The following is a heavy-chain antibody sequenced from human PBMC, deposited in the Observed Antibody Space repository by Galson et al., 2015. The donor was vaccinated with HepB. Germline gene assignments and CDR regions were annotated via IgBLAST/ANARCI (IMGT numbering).Heavy chain of an antibody. Sequence: SVKVSCKASGYTFSDYSITWVRQAPGQGLEWMGWINPYSRYTQYAQKVQGGVIMTTDTSTSTAYMELRSLRSDDTAVYYCARGGLVVVVGANLNNWFDPWGQGTLVTVSS. CDR3: ARGGLVVVVGANLNNWFDP. J-gene: IGHJ5*02. D-gene: IGHD2-15*01. V-gene: IGHV1-18*01. CDR2: INPYSRYT. CDR1: GYTFSDYS.